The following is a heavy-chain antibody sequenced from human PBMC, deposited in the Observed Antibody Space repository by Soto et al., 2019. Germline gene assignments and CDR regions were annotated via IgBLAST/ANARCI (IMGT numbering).Heavy chain of an antibody. D-gene: IGHD3-22*01. CDR3: ARTSKEYYYDSSGYYYFDY. J-gene: IGHJ4*02. Sequence: SETLSLTCIVSGDSISSSSYYWGWIRQPPGKGLEWIGSIYYSGSTYYNPSLKSRVTISVDTSKNKISLKLSSVTAADTAVYYFARTSKEYYYDSSGYYYFDYWGQGTLVTVSS. CDR2: IYYSGST. CDR1: GDSISSSSYY. V-gene: IGHV4-39*07.